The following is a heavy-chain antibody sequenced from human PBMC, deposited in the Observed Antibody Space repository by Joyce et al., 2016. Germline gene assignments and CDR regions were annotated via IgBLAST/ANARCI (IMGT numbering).Heavy chain of an antibody. V-gene: IGHV3-33*04. CDR1: GFTFSSFG. CDR3: ARGAMARGVDVDY. D-gene: IGHD3-10*01. J-gene: IGHJ4*02. CDR2: IWYDGNKK. Sequence: QVQLVESGGGVVQPGRSLRLSCAASGFTFSSFGMHLFRRSPGKGFKWVEVIWYDGNKKNSADSVKGRFTISRDNAQNSLYLQMNSLRVEDTAVYYCARGAMARGVDVDYWGQGTLVTVSS.